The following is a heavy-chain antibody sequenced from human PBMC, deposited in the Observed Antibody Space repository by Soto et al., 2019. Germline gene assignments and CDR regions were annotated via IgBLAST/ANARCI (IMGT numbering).Heavy chain of an antibody. D-gene: IGHD3-10*01. CDR2: INVYNGNT. Sequence: QVQLVQSGGEVKKPGASVKVSCKASGYTFTNYGISWVRQAPGQGLEWMGWINVYNGNTKYAQKVQGGVTMTTDTSTSTAYMELRSLRSDDTAVYYCARGVGSGSYYNQYTWFDPWGQGTLVTVSS. CDR1: GYTFTNYG. V-gene: IGHV1-18*01. J-gene: IGHJ5*02. CDR3: ARGVGSGSYYNQYTWFDP.